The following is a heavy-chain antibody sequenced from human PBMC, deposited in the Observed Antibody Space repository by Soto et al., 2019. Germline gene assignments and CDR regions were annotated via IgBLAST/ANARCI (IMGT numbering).Heavy chain of an antibody. CDR3: AHAFGGTSWPNDAFDI. V-gene: IGHV2-5*02. Sequence: SGPTLVNPTQTLTLTCTFSGFSLTTSGVAVGWIRKPPGKALEWLALIYWDDDKRYSPSLNNRLTITKDTSNNQVVLTMTNMDPVDTATYYCAHAFGGTSWPNDAFDIWGQGTVVTVSS. CDR2: IYWDDDK. D-gene: IGHD3-3*02. J-gene: IGHJ3*02. CDR1: GFSLTTSGVA.